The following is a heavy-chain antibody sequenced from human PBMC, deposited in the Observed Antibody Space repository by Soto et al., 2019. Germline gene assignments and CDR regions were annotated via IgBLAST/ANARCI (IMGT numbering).Heavy chain of an antibody. Sequence: PGGSLRLSCAVSGFTFSSYAMTWVRQAPGKGLEWVSTITGSGGSTYYADSVKGRFTISRDNSKDTLYLQMSSLRAEDTAVYYCAKDRRYSYGSGSYLFDSWGQGTLVTVSS. CDR2: ITGSGGST. CDR1: GFTFSSYA. J-gene: IGHJ4*02. V-gene: IGHV3-23*01. CDR3: AKDRRYSYGSGSYLFDS. D-gene: IGHD3-10*01.